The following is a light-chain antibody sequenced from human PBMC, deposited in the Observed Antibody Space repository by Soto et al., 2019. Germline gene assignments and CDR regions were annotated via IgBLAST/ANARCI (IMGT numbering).Light chain of an antibody. Sequence: MIMTQSPFTLSVSTGERATLSCRASQSVSSNLAWYQQKPGQAPSLLIYGAFTRATGIPARFSGTGSGTEFTLTISSLQSDDFATYYCQQFNSYPITFGQVTRMEN. CDR2: GAF. J-gene: IGKJ5*01. V-gene: IGKV3-15*01. CDR3: QQFNSYPIT. CDR1: QSVSSN.